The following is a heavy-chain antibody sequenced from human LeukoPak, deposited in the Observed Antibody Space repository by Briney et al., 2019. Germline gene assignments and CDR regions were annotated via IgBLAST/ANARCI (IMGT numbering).Heavy chain of an antibody. CDR3: ASAYGDY. CDR2: IKQDGSEK. D-gene: IGHD4-17*01. CDR1: GFTFSSYW. V-gene: IGHV3-7*01. Sequence: GGSLRLSCAASGFTFSSYWVSWVRQAPGKGLEWVANIKQDGSEKYYVDSVKGRFTISRDNAKNSLYLQMNSLRAEDTAVYYCASAYGDYWGQGTLVTVSS. J-gene: IGHJ4*02.